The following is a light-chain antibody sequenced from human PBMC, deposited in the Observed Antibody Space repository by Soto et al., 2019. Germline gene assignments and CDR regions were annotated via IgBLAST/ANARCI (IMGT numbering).Light chain of an antibody. Sequence: DIEMTQSPSTLSASVGDRVTLTCRASQTISSWLAWYQQKPGKAPKLLIYKASTLTSGVPSRFSGSGSGTEFTLTISRLEPDEFAAYYCQHYNSSSEAFGQGTKVDIK. J-gene: IGKJ1*01. CDR2: KAS. CDR3: QHYNSSSEA. CDR1: QTISSW. V-gene: IGKV1-5*03.